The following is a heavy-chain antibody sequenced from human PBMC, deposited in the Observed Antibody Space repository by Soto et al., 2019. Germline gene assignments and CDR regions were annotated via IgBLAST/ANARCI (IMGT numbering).Heavy chain of an antibody. CDR2: ISAMLSKV. Sequence: QVQLVQSGAEVKKPGSAVKVSCGTSGGTFDRHAISWVRQAPGQGLEWMGGISAMLSKVNDEAKLQGRVTINADESTTTVHMELSSLTSEDTAVYYCARDKGGTRGYSGYDAFDHWGQGTLVTVSS. D-gene: IGHD5-12*01. J-gene: IGHJ4*02. CDR1: GGTFDRHA. CDR3: ARDKGGTRGYSGYDAFDH. V-gene: IGHV1-69*01.